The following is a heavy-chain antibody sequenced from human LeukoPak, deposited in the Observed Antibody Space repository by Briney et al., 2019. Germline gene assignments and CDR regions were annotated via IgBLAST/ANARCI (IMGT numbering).Heavy chain of an antibody. V-gene: IGHV4-61*02. CDR3: ARVWPSLAGWFDP. CDR1: GGSISSGSYY. CDR2: IYTSGST. Sequence: SETLSLTCTVSGGSISSGSYYWSWIRQPAGKGLEWIGRIYTSGSTNYNPSLKSRVTISVDTSKNQFSLKLSSVTAADTAVYYCARVWPSLAGWFDPWGQGTLVTVSS. D-gene: IGHD3-16*01. J-gene: IGHJ5*02.